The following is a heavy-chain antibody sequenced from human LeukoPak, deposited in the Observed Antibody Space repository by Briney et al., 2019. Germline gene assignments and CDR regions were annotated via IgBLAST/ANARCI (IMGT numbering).Heavy chain of an antibody. V-gene: IGHV4-59*01. CDR2: IYYSGST. CDR3: ARSAFLTDI. J-gene: IGHJ3*02. CDR1: GGSISSYY. Sequence: PSETLSLTCTVSGGSISSYYWSWIRQTPGKGLEWIGYIYYSGSTNYNPSLKSRVTISVDTSKNQFSLKLSSVTAADTAVYYCARSAFLTDIWGQGTMVTVSS.